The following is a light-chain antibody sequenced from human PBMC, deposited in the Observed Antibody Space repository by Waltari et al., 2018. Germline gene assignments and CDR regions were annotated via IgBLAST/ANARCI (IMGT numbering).Light chain of an antibody. CDR2: SAS. CDR3: QQYAYSPLT. CDR1: QSVTSSY. J-gene: IGKJ4*01. Sequence: EIVLTQSSGTLSLSPGDRATLSCRASQSVTSSYLAWYQQKPGQAPRLLIYSASSRATGIPSRFSGSGSGTDFTLTISGLEPEDFAVYYCQQYAYSPLTFGGGTKVEIK. V-gene: IGKV3-20*01.